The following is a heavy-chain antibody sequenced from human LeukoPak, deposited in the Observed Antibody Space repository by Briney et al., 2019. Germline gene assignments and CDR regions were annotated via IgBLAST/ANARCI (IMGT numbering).Heavy chain of an antibody. CDR2: IYYSGTT. D-gene: IGHD1-26*01. V-gene: IGHV4-59*01. J-gene: IGHJ4*02. CDR1: GGSINNYY. Sequence: SETLSLTCTVSGGSINNYYWSWIRQPPGKGLEWIGYIYYSGTTNYNPSLKSRVTLSVDTSKNQFSLRLTSVTAADTAVYFCARGSPTPDYWGQGTRVTVSS. CDR3: ARGSPTPDY.